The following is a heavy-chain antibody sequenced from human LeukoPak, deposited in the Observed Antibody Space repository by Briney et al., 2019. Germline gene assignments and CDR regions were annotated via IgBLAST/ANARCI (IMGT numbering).Heavy chain of an antibody. V-gene: IGHV3-21*01. Sequence: KSGGSLRLSCAASGFTFSSYTMNWVRQAPGKGLEWVSSISRGSDNIYYADSVKGRFTISRDNAKNSLYLQMNSLRAEDTAVYYCARDEAAAGTFDYWGQGTLVTVSS. CDR1: GFTFSSYT. CDR3: ARDEAAAGTFDY. J-gene: IGHJ4*02. CDR2: ISRGSDNI. D-gene: IGHD6-13*01.